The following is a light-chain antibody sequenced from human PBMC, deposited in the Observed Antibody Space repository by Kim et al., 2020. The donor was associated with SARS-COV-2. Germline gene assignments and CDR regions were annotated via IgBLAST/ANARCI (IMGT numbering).Light chain of an antibody. CDR1: SSNLGAHYD. J-gene: IGLJ1*01. CDR2: DST. CDR3: QSYDSSLSGFV. Sequence: QRVTISCTGSSSNLGAHYDVHWYQQLPGAAPKLLIFDSTNRPSGVPDRFSGSNSGTSASLAITGLQAEDEADYYCQSYDSSLSGFVFGTGTKVTVL. V-gene: IGLV1-40*01.